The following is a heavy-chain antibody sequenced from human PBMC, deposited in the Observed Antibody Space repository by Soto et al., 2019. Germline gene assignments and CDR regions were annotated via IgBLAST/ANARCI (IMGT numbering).Heavy chain of an antibody. D-gene: IGHD2-2*01. Sequence: ASVKVSCKASGYTFSGYYMHWVRQAPGQGLEWMGWINPNSGDTNYAQKFQGWVTMTRDTSISTAYMELSRLTSDDTAVYYCARDHLPDYYYYGMDVWGQGTTVTVSS. J-gene: IGHJ6*02. CDR3: ARDHLPDYYYYGMDV. V-gene: IGHV1-2*04. CDR2: INPNSGDT. CDR1: GYTFSGYY.